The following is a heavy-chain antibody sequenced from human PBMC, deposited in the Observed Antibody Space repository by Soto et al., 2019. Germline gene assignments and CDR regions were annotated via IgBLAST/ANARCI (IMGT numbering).Heavy chain of an antibody. CDR3: ARDTGGSYDY. V-gene: IGHV3-72*01. CDR1: GFTFSDYY. Sequence: GGSLRLSCAASGFTFSDYYMDWVRQVPGKGLEWVGRTRNKASSYTAEYAPSVKGRFTISRHDLEDSMYLQMNSLKTEDTAVYYCARDTGGSYDYWGQGALVTVPQ. D-gene: IGHD1-26*01. CDR2: TRNKASSYTA. J-gene: IGHJ4*02.